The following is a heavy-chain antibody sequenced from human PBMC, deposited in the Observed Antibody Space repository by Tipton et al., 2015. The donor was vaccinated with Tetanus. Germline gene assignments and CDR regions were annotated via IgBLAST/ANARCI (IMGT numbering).Heavy chain of an antibody. CDR2: IFYNGRT. CDR3: ARTTRRWLHPDY. J-gene: IGHJ4*02. V-gene: IGHV4-59*01. Sequence: GLVKPSETLSLTCNVSGDSMTDFYWSWIRQPPGKGLEWIAYIFYNGRTQSNPSLKSRVSISVDTAKNQFSLQLKSVTAADTAIYYCARTTRRWLHPDYWGPGILVTVSS. D-gene: IGHD5-24*01. CDR1: GDSMTDFY.